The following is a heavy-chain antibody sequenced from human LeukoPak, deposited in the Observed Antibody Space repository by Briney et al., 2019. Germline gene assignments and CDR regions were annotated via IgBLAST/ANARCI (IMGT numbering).Heavy chain of an antibody. V-gene: IGHV3-30*18. CDR1: GLTFTNYA. D-gene: IGHD2-8*01. J-gene: IGHJ4*01. CDR2: ISYDGRNK. Sequence: GGSQSLLCAPSGLTFTNYAMTWVPQAPGKGLEWVADISYDGRNKYYADSVKARFTISRDNSKNTLYLQMNRLGAEDTAVYYCAKDGCTKGVCYYFCHLGQGTLVTGSS. CDR3: AKDGCTKGVCYYFCH.